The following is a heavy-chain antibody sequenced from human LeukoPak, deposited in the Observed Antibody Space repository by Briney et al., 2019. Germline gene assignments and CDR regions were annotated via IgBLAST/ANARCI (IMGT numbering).Heavy chain of an antibody. V-gene: IGHV3-23*01. CDR1: GLTLSSYA. Sequence: GGSLRLSCAASGLTLSSYAMSWVRQAPGKGLEWVSAISGSGGSTYYADSVKGRFTISRDNSKNTLYLQMNSLRAEDTAVYYCAKAPRISEYFDYWGQGTLVTVSS. CDR2: ISGSGGST. CDR3: AKAPRISEYFDY. J-gene: IGHJ4*02. D-gene: IGHD2-15*01.